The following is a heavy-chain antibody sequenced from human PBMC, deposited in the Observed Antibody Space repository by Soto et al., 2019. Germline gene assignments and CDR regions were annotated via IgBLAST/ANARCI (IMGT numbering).Heavy chain of an antibody. CDR1: GFTFSTYW. D-gene: IGHD2-15*01. V-gene: IGHV3-7*01. CDR2: IKQDGSEK. Sequence: EVQLVESGGGLVQPGGSLRLSCAASGFTFSTYWMTWARQAPGKGLEWVANIKQDGSEKYDVDSVKGRFTISRDNAKNSLYLSMNSLRVEVTAVYYCARHYCSGGSCLFGPWGQGTLVTVSS. CDR3: ARHYCSGGSCLFGP. J-gene: IGHJ5*02.